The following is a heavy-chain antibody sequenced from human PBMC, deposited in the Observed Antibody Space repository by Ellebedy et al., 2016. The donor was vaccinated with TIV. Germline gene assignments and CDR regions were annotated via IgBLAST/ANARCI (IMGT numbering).Heavy chain of an antibody. Sequence: SETLSLXXTVSGASIRSSLYYWGWIRQPPGKGLEWVGSLFHSGSTYYNPSLKSRVTISDDTSKNQFSLRLTSVTAADTAVYYCATYRGAIDSFDIWGQGTLVTVSS. CDR1: GASIRSSLYY. J-gene: IGHJ3*02. V-gene: IGHV4-39*01. CDR3: ATYRGAIDSFDI. D-gene: IGHD3-10*01. CDR2: LFHSGST.